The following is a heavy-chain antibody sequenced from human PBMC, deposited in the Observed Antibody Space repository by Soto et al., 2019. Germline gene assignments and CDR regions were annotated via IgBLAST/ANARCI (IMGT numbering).Heavy chain of an antibody. V-gene: IGHV1-18*01. CDR2: ISAYNGNT. D-gene: IGHD1-26*01. Sequence: GASVKVSCKASGYTFTSYGISWVRQAPGQGLEWMGWISAYNGNTNYAQKLQGRVTMTTDTSTSTAYMELRSLRSDDTAVYYCARVEEIVGATPGYFDYWGQGTLVTVSS. CDR1: GYTFTSYG. J-gene: IGHJ4*02. CDR3: ARVEEIVGATPGYFDY.